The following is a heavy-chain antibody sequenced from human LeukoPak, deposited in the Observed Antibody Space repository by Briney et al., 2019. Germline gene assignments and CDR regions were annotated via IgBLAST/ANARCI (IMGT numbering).Heavy chain of an antibody. D-gene: IGHD7-27*01. Sequence: PGGSLRLSCAASGFIFSTYWMIWVRQGPGKGLEWVATMKYDGDEKFYVDSVTGRFTISRDNAKNSLYLQMNSLTAEDTAVYYCVRESFSRGDFNWGQGTLVSVSS. J-gene: IGHJ4*02. CDR2: MKYDGDEK. CDR3: VRESFSRGDFN. CDR1: GFIFSTYW. V-gene: IGHV3-7*01.